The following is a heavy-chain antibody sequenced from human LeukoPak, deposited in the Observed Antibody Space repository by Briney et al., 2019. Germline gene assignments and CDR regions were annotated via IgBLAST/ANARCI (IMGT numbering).Heavy chain of an antibody. Sequence: SETLSLTCTVSGDSMDSYYWTWTRQPPGKGLEWVGQIYYRADTGDTHYNSSLKSRVNVSIDRSRKRFSLRLISVTAADTAVYYCARVGTGTTNYYYYGMDIWGKGTMVIVSS. D-gene: IGHD1-1*01. CDR1: GDSMDSYY. CDR3: ARVGTGTTNYYYYGMDI. CDR2: IYYRADTGDT. V-gene: IGHV4-59*01. J-gene: IGHJ6*04.